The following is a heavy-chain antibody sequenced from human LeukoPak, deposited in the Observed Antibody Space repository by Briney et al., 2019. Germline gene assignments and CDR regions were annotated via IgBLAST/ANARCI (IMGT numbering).Heavy chain of an antibody. CDR2: IYYSGST. Sequence: SETLSLTCTVSGGSISSGGYYWSWIRQHPGKGLEWIGYIYYSGSTYYNPSLKSRVTISVDTSKNQFSLKLSSVTAADTAVYYCARAVCSGGSCYCDYWGQGTLVTVSS. D-gene: IGHD2-15*01. J-gene: IGHJ4*02. V-gene: IGHV4-31*03. CDR1: GGSISSGGYY. CDR3: ARAVCSGGSCYCDY.